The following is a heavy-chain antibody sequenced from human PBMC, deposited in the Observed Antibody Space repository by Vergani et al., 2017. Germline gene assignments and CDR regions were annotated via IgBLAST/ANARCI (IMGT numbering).Heavy chain of an antibody. Sequence: EVQLLESGGDLVQPGGSLRLSCAASGFTFSTYAMGWVRQAPGKGLEWVSAISGSGGSTYYADSVKGRFIVSRDNSKNTVYLQMNSVRVDETAVYYCAKDRGGSYGGFDYWGQGTQVTVSS. V-gene: IGHV3-23*01. D-gene: IGHD2-15*01. CDR3: AKDRGGSYGGFDY. J-gene: IGHJ4*02. CDR2: ISGSGGST. CDR1: GFTFSTYA.